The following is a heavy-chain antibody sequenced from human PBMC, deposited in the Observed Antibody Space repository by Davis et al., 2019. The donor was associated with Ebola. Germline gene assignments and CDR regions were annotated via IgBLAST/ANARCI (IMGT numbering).Heavy chain of an antibody. CDR3: ARVLTTVTTGWFDP. CDR1: GGSISPYY. Sequence: MPSETLSLTCTVSGGSISPYYWSWIRQPPGKGLEWIGYIYYSGSTNYNPSLKSRVTISVDTSKNQFSLKLSSVTAADTAVYYCARVLTTVTTGWFDPWGQGTLVTVSS. V-gene: IGHV4-59*01. CDR2: IYYSGST. J-gene: IGHJ5*02. D-gene: IGHD4-11*01.